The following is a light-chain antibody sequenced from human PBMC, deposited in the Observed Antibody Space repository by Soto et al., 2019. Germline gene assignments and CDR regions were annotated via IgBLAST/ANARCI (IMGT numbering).Light chain of an antibody. CDR3: QQYNSDWT. J-gene: IGKJ1*01. V-gene: IGKV1-5*01. CDR1: QSISSW. CDR2: DAS. Sequence: DIQMTQSPSTLSASVGDRVTITCRASQSISSWLAWYQQKPGKAPKLLIYDASSLESGVPSRFSGSGSGTEFTLTIRSLQPDDFATYYCQQYNSDWTFGQGTKVEIK.